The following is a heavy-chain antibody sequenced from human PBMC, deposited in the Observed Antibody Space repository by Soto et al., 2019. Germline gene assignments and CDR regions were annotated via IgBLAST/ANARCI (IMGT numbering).Heavy chain of an antibody. J-gene: IGHJ3*02. CDR2: ISGSGGST. D-gene: IGHD1-7*01. CDR3: AKGNSWSPALVLDI. Sequence: GGSLRLSCAASGFTFSSYAMNWVRQAPGKGLEWVSAISGSGGSTYYADSVKGRFTISRDSSKNTLYLQMNSLRAEDTAVYYCAKGNSWSPALVLDIWGQGTRVTVAS. V-gene: IGHV3-23*01. CDR1: GFTFSSYA.